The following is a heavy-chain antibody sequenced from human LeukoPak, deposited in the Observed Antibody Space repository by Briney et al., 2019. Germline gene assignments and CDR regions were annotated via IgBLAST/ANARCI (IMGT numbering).Heavy chain of an antibody. V-gene: IGHV3-30*02. Sequence: GGSLRLSCVGSGFTFRTFGMHWVRQAPGKGLEWVAFISKDGNTKDYAHSVKGRFIISRDDSKNTVFLQMDSLRAEDTAVYYCASGSSGYPPYWGQGTLVTVSS. CDR3: ASGSSGYPPY. CDR1: GFTFRTFG. D-gene: IGHD3-22*01. J-gene: IGHJ4*02. CDR2: ISKDGNTK.